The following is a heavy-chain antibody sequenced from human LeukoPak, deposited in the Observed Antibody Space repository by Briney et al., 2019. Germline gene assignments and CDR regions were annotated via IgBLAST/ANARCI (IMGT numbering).Heavy chain of an antibody. V-gene: IGHV5-51*03. J-gene: IGHJ6*03. CDR2: IWPGDSDA. Sequence: PGESLKISCEGSGYDFTNFWLAWVRQVPGKGPEWMGIIWPGDSDARYNPSFEGQVTISADKSINTAYLQWGSLQASDTAMYYCARRLTYGDYIGSGYYMDVWGKGTTVTVSS. D-gene: IGHD4-17*01. CDR3: ARRLTYGDYIGSGYYMDV. CDR1: GYDFTNFW.